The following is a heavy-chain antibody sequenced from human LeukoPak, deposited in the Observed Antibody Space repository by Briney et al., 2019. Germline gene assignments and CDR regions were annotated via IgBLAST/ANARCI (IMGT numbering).Heavy chain of an antibody. Sequence: GGSLRLSCAASGFTFSSYAMSWVRQAPGKGLEWVSAISGSGGSTYYADSVKGRFTISRDNSKNTLYLQMNSLRAEDTAVYYCAKGDSYGSWKHYFDYWGQGTLVTVSS. CDR3: AKGDSYGSWKHYFDY. CDR2: ISGSGGST. J-gene: IGHJ4*02. CDR1: GFTFSSYA. D-gene: IGHD5-18*01. V-gene: IGHV3-23*01.